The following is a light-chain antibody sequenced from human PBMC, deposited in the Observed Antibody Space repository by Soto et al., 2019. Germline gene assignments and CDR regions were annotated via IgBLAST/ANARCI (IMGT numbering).Light chain of an antibody. CDR2: DAS. CDR3: QQFHNYPIT. V-gene: IGKV1D-13*01. CDR1: QVISRT. Sequence: AIQLTQSPSSLSASVGDRVTITCRTSQVISRTLAWYQQKPGKAPKSLIYDASSLQSGVPSRVSGSGSGSAFTLTISSLQPEDFATYYCQQFHNYPITFGQGTRLEIK. J-gene: IGKJ5*01.